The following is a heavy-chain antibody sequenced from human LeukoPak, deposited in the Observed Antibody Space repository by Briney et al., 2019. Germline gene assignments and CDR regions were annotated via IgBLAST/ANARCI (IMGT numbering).Heavy chain of an antibody. Sequence: SETLSLTCTVSSGSISGYYWSWIRQPAGKGLEWIGRIYTRGSTNYNPSLKSRVTMSVDTSKNQFSLKLTSVTAADTAVYYCARENEVGARGLDYWGQGTLVTVSS. CDR1: SGSISGYY. D-gene: IGHD1-26*01. CDR3: ARENEVGARGLDY. CDR2: IYTRGST. V-gene: IGHV4-4*07. J-gene: IGHJ4*02.